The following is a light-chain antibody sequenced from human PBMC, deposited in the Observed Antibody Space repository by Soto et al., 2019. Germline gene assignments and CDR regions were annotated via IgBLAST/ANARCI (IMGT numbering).Light chain of an antibody. CDR3: QQYDNLPRT. CDR2: DAS. CDR1: QDISNY. Sequence: DIQMTQSPSSLSASVGDRVTITCQASQDISNYLNWYQQKPGKAPKLLIYDASNLETGVPSRFSGSGYGTAFTFTSSSLQPEDIATYYCQQYDNLPRTFGQGTKLEIK. J-gene: IGKJ2*02. V-gene: IGKV1-33*01.